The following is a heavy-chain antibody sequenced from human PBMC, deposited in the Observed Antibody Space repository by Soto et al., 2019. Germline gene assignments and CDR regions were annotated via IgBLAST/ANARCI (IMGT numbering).Heavy chain of an antibody. CDR1: GFTFSSYG. CDR3: ARDWATVTTLYYFDY. D-gene: IGHD4-17*01. J-gene: IGHJ4*02. Sequence: HPGGSLRLSCAASGFTFSSYGMHWVRQAPGKGLEWVAVIWYDGSNKYYADSVKGRFTISRDNSKNTLYLQMNSLRAEDTAVYYCARDWATVTTLYYFDYWGQGILVTVSS. V-gene: IGHV3-33*01. CDR2: IWYDGSNK.